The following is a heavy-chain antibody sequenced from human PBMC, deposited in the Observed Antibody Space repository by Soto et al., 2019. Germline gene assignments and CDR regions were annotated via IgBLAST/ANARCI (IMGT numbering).Heavy chain of an antibody. CDR1: GFTFSSYG. V-gene: IGHV3-33*01. Sequence: QVQLVESGGGVVQPGRSLRLSCAASGFTFSSYGMHWVRQAPGKGLEWVAVIWFDGSNKWNADSVKGRFTISRDNSKKTMYLQMNSIRAEDTAVYSCARDRGYSGYDSPRYYYGMDVWGQGTTVTVSS. CDR2: IWFDGSNK. J-gene: IGHJ6*02. D-gene: IGHD5-12*01. CDR3: ARDRGYSGYDSPRYYYGMDV.